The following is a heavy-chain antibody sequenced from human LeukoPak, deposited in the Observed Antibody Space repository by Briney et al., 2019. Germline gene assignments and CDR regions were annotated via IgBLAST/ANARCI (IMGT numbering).Heavy chain of an antibody. CDR2: IYYRGST. CDR3: ARQKPVAATTHLDN. Sequence: PSETLSLTCTVSGGSINNYYWSWIRQPPGKALEWIGYIYYRGSTNYNPSLKSRVTISVDTSKNQFSLKLSSVTAADTAVYYCARQKPVAATTHLDNWGQGILVTVSS. CDR1: GGSINNYY. V-gene: IGHV4-59*08. D-gene: IGHD6-19*01. J-gene: IGHJ4*02.